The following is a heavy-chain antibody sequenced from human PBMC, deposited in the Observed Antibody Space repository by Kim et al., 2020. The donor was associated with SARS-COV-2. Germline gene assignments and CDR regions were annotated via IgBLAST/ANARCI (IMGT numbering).Heavy chain of an antibody. J-gene: IGHJ6*02. V-gene: IGHV4-61*01. CDR3: ARDLGFSSWLGSYYYGMDA. CDR1: GGSVSSGSYY. D-gene: IGHD6-13*01. Sequence: SETLSLTCTVSGGSVSSGSYYWSWIRQPPGKGLEWIGYIYYSGSTNYNPSLKSRVTISVDTSKNQFSLKLSSVTAADTAVYYCARDLGFSSWLGSYYYGMDAWGQGTTVTVSS. CDR2: IYYSGST.